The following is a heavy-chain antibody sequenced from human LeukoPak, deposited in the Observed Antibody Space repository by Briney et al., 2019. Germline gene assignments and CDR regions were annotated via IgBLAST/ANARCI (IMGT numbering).Heavy chain of an antibody. V-gene: IGHV4-38-2*02. CDR2: IYHSGST. CDR3: ARTTEGYAGGPGYSYYYYMDV. Sequence: PSETLSLTCTVSGHSISSGYYWGWIRQPPGKGLEWIGSIYHSGSTYYNPSLKSRVTISVDTSKNQVSLKLRSVTAADTAVYYCARTTEGYAGGPGYSYYYYMDVWGKGTTVTISS. CDR1: GHSISSGYY. J-gene: IGHJ6*03. D-gene: IGHD5-12*01.